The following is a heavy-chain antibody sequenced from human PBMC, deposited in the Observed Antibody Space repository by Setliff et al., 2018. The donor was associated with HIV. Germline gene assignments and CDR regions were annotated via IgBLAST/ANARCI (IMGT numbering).Heavy chain of an antibody. Sequence: SETLSLTCAVSGYSISSGCYWGWIRQPPGKGLEWIGSMYHTGSTYYSPSLNSRFTISVDTSKNSLYLQMNSLRAEDTAVYYCATDPRRLSYWGQGTLVTVSS. D-gene: IGHD2-21*01. CDR2: MYHTGST. CDR1: GYSISSGCY. CDR3: ATDPRRLSY. V-gene: IGHV4-38-2*02. J-gene: IGHJ4*02.